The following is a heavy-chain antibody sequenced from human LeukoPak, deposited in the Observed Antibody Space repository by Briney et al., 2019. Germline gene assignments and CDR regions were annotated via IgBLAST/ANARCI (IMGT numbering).Heavy chain of an antibody. CDR3: ARALGYCSGGSCFRSRPNCYYMDV. Sequence: ASVKVSCKASGDTFSSYAISWVRQAPGQGLEWMGAIIPNIGKANYAQKFQGRVTMTTDTSTSTAYMELTSLKSEDTAVYYCARALGYCSGGSCFRSRPNCYYMDVWGKGTTVSVSS. CDR1: GDTFSSYA. V-gene: IGHV1-69*10. D-gene: IGHD2-15*01. J-gene: IGHJ6*03. CDR2: IIPNIGKA.